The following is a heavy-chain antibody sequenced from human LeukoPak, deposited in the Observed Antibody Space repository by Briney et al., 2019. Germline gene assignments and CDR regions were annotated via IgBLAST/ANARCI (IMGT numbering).Heavy chain of an antibody. CDR3: ARDIEAAGLFLDY. CDR2: ISGSGGST. Sequence: GGSLRLSCAASGFTFSSYAMSWVRQAPGKGLEWVSAISGSGGSTYYADSVKGRFTISRDNSKNSLYLQMNSLRAEDTAVYYCARDIEAAGLFLDYWGQGTLVTVSS. CDR1: GFTFSSYA. D-gene: IGHD6-13*01. J-gene: IGHJ4*02. V-gene: IGHV3-23*01.